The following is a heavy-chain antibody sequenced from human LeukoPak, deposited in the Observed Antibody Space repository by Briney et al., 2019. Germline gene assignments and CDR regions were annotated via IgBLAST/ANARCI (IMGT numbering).Heavy chain of an antibody. CDR1: GGSISSSSYY. CDR2: IYYSGST. V-gene: IGHV4-39*01. D-gene: IGHD3-10*01. Sequence: PSETLSLTCTVSGGSISSSSYYWGWIRQPPGKGLEWIGSIYYSGSTYYNPSLKSRVTISVDTSKNQFSLKLSSVTAADTAVYYCARRHRGYYYMDVWGKGTTVTISS. J-gene: IGHJ6*03. CDR3: ARRHRGYYYMDV.